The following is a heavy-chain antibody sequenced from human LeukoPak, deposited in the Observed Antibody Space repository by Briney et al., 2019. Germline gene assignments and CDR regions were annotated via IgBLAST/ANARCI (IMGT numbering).Heavy chain of an antibody. CDR1: GYTFTSYG. CDR3: ARGVSDGDYFAFDY. Sequence: ASVKVSCKASGYTFTSYGISWVRQAPGQGLEWMGWINTNTGNPTYAQGFTGRFVFSLDTSVSTAYLQISSLKAEDTAVYYCARGVSDGDYFAFDYWGQGTLVTVSS. V-gene: IGHV7-4-1*02. D-gene: IGHD4-17*01. J-gene: IGHJ4*02. CDR2: INTNTGNP.